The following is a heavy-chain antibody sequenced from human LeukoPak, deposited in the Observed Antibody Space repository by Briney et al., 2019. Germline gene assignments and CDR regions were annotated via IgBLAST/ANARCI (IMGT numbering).Heavy chain of an antibody. D-gene: IGHD3-10*01. CDR2: IYSGGST. CDR1: GFTVSSNY. Sequence: GGSLRLSGAASGFTVSSNYMSWVRQAPGKGLEWVSVIYSGGSTYYADSVKGRFTISRDNSKNTLYLQMNSLRAEDTAVYYCARAVGELSGYYGMDVWGQGTTVTVSS. J-gene: IGHJ6*02. CDR3: ARAVGELSGYYGMDV. V-gene: IGHV3-53*01.